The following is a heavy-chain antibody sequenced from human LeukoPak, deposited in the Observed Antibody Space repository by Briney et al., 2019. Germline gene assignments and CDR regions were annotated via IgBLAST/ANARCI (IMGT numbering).Heavy chain of an antibody. J-gene: IGHJ3*02. D-gene: IGHD5-12*01. CDR1: GFTFSSYG. V-gene: IGHV3-30*02. CDR2: IRYDGSNK. CDR3: ARAIAPGYSGYDNDAFDI. Sequence: GGSLRLSCAASGFTFSSYGMHWVRQAPGKGLEWVAFIRYDGSNKYYADSVKVRFTISRDNSKNTLYLQMNSLRAEDTAVYYCARAIAPGYSGYDNDAFDIWGQGTMVTVSS.